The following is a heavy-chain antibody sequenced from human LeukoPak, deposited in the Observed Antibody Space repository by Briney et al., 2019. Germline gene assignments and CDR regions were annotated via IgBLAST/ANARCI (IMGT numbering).Heavy chain of an antibody. CDR3: ARERTSGWDAFDF. V-gene: IGHV3-30*03. D-gene: IGHD6-19*01. CDR2: ISYDGSNK. Sequence: GGSLRLSCAASGFTFSSYGMHWVRQAPGKGLEWVAVISYDGSNKYYADSVKGRFTISRDNAKNTLYLQMNSLRAEDTAVYYCARERTSGWDAFDFWGQGTLVTVSS. CDR1: GFTFSSYG. J-gene: IGHJ4*02.